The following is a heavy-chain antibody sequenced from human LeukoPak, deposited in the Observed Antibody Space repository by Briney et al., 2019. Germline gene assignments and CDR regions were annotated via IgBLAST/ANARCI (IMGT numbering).Heavy chain of an antibody. CDR1: GFTFSSYW. D-gene: IGHD5-12*01. CDR3: ASYSGSFGWLDP. CDR2: IKQDGSEE. V-gene: IGHV3-7*01. J-gene: IGHJ5*02. Sequence: GGSLRLSCAASGFTFSSYWMSWVRQAPGKGLEWVANIKQDGSEEYYVDSVKGRFTISRDNAKNSLFLQMNSLRAEDTAVYYCASYSGSFGWLDPWGQGTLVTVSS.